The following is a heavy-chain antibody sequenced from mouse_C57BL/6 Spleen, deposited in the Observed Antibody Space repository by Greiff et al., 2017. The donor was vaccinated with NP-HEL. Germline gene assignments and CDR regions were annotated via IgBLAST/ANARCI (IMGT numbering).Heavy chain of an antibody. Sequence: VQLQQSGAELVKPGASVKISCKASGYAFSSYWMNWVKQRPGKGLEWIGQIYPGDGDTNYNGKFKGKATLTADKSSSTAYMQLSSLTSEDSAVYFCARSQDYLYYFDYWGQGTTLTVSS. CDR2: IYPGDGDT. CDR3: ARSQDYLYYFDY. CDR1: GYAFSSYW. J-gene: IGHJ2*01. D-gene: IGHD2-4*01. V-gene: IGHV1-80*01.